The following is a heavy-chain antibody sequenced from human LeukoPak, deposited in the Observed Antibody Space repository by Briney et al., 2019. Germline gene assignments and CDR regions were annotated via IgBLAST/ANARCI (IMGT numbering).Heavy chain of an antibody. Sequence: PGGSLRLSCAASGFTFSSYWMSWVRQAPGKGLEWVANIKQDGSEKYYVDYVKGRFTISRDNAKNSLYLQMNSLRAEDTAVYYCARDQTGYCSSTSCYADSNWFDPWGQGTLVTVSS. J-gene: IGHJ5*02. V-gene: IGHV3-7*01. CDR1: GFTFSSYW. CDR3: ARDQTGYCSSTSCYADSNWFDP. CDR2: IKQDGSEK. D-gene: IGHD2-2*01.